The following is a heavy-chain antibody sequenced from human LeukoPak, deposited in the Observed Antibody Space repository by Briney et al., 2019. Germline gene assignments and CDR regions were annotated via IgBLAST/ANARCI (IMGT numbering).Heavy chain of an antibody. Sequence: GASVKVSCKASGYTFTSYDINWVRQATGQGLEWMGWMNPNSGNTGYAQKFQGRVTMTRNTSISTAYMELSSLRSEDTAVYYCARIFSVCRYYGSGSYYLKPWGQGTLVTVSS. CDR2: MNPNSGNT. CDR1: GYTFTSYD. CDR3: ARIFSVCRYYGSGSYYLKP. D-gene: IGHD3-10*01. V-gene: IGHV1-8*01. J-gene: IGHJ4*02.